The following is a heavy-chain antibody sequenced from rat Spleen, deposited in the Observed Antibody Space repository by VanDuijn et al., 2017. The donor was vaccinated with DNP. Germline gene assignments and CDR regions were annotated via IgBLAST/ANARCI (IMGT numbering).Heavy chain of an antibody. CDR1: GFSLTDYS. CDR2: MRYDGDT. V-gene: IGHV2S30*01. CDR3: TRVGGAPYVMDA. J-gene: IGHJ4*01. D-gene: IGHD3-1*01. Sequence: QVQLKESGPGLVQPSQALSLTCTVSGFSLTDYSVHWVRPPPGTGLEWMGSMRYDGDTYYNSSLKSRLSISRDTSKSQVFLKLSSLQTEDTATYYCTRVGGAPYVMDAWGQGASVTVSS.